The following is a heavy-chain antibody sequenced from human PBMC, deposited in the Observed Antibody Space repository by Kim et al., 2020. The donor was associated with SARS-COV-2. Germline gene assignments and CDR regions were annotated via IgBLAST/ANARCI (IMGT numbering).Heavy chain of an antibody. V-gene: IGHV1-18*01. J-gene: IGHJ5*02. CDR1: GYTFTSYG. D-gene: IGHD3-9*01. CDR2: ISAYNGNT. Sequence: ASVKVSCKASGYTFTSYGINWVRQAPGQGLEWMGWISAYNGNTNYAQKLQGRVTMTTDTSTSTAYMELRSLRSDDTAVYYCARAHYDISTGYYNNWFDPWGQGTLVTVSS. CDR3: ARAHYDISTGYYNNWFDP.